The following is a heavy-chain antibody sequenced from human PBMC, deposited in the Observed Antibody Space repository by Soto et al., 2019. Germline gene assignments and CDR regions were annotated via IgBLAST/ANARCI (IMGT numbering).Heavy chain of an antibody. CDR3: ARVNPSYSYGDYYLDS. J-gene: IGHJ4*02. Sequence: SETLSLTCTVSGASINSYYWSWIRQPPGKGLEWIGYSHYSGSTNYNPSLKSRVTISVDMSKNQVSLKLSSVTAADTDVYYCARVNPSYSYGDYYLDSWGQGTLVTVSS. D-gene: IGHD5-18*01. CDR1: GASINSYY. V-gene: IGHV4-59*01. CDR2: SHYSGST.